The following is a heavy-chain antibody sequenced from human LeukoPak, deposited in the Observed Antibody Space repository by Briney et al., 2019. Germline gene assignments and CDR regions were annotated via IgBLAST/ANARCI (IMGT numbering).Heavy chain of an antibody. CDR3: AKAPVTTCRGAFCYPFDY. V-gene: IGHV3-23*01. J-gene: IGHJ4*02. D-gene: IGHD2-15*01. CDR1: GFTLSSYA. CDR2: ISDTGNT. Sequence: GGSLRLSCAASGFTLSSYAMSWVRQAPGKGLEWVSDISDTGNTYHADSVKGRFTISRDSSKNTLFLQMNRLRPEDAAVYYCAKAPVTTCRGAFCYPFDYWGLGTLVTVSS.